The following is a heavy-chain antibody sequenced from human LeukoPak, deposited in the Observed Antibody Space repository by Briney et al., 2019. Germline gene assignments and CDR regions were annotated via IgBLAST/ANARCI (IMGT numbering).Heavy chain of an antibody. CDR3: AKGPLRGTAAAIDY. J-gene: IGHJ4*02. Sequence: PGGSLRLSCAASGFTFNNYGMHWVRQAPGKGLEWVAVISYDGRNIHYPDSVKGRFTISRDISTDTLWLQMDSLRTKDTAVYYCAKGPLRGTAAAIDYWGQGTLVIVSS. V-gene: IGHV3-30*18. D-gene: IGHD2-2*01. CDR2: ISYDGRNI. CDR1: GFTFNNYG.